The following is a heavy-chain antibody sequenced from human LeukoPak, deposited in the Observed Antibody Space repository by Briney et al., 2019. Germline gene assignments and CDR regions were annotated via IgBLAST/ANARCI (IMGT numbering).Heavy chain of an antibody. Sequence: PSETLSLSCSVHSGSTSGYYWSSIRQPPGKGLEWIGYSYYSGSTSYSPSLKSRVTIVVDTSKNQFSLNLTAVTAADTAVYYCARGPREADPGILGYSYYYYGMDVWGLGTTWTVSS. CDR2: SYYSGST. D-gene: IGHD3-3*01. J-gene: IGHJ6*02. V-gene: IGHV4-59*12. CDR3: ARGPREADPGILGYSYYYYGMDV. CDR1: SGSTSGYY.